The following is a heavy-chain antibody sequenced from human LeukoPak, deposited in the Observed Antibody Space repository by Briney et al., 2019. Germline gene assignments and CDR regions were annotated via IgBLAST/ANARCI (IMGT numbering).Heavy chain of an antibody. CDR3: ARESPIPAAAGYNWFDP. Sequence: SETLSLTCTVSGGSISSGGYYWSWIRQPPGKGLEWIGYIYHSGSTYYNPSLKSRVTISVDRSKNQFSLKLSSVTAADTAVYYCARESPIPAAAGYNWFDPWGQGTLVTVSS. D-gene: IGHD6-13*01. J-gene: IGHJ5*02. CDR1: GGSISSGGYY. CDR2: IYHSGST. V-gene: IGHV4-30-2*01.